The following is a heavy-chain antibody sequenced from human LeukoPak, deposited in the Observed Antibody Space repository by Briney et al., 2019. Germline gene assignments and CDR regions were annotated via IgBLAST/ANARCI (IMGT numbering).Heavy chain of an antibody. Sequence: GGSLRLSCAASGFTFSSYEMNWVRQAPGKGLEWVSYISSSGSTIYYADSVKGRFTISRDNAKNSLYLQMNSLRAEDTAVYYCARDRRYSSRRNKHYYMDVWGKGTTVTISS. CDR2: ISSSGSTI. V-gene: IGHV3-48*03. CDR1: GFTFSSYE. CDR3: ARDRRYSSRRNKHYYMDV. J-gene: IGHJ6*03. D-gene: IGHD6-13*01.